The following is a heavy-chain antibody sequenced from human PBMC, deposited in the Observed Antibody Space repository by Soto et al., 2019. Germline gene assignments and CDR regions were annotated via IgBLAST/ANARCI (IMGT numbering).Heavy chain of an antibody. CDR1: GYTFTSYG. V-gene: IGHV1-18*04. D-gene: IGHD3-16*02. CDR3: ARDLYYGSGGYRWFDP. Sequence: SVKVSCKASGYTFTSYGISWVRQAPGQGLEWMGWISGYNGNTNYVQKLQGRVTMTTDTSTSTAYMELRSLRSDDTAVYYCARDLYYGSGGYRWFDPWGQGTLVTVSS. CDR2: ISGYNGNT. J-gene: IGHJ5*02.